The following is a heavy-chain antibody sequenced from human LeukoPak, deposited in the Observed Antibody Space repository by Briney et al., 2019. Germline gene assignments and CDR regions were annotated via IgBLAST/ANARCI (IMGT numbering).Heavy chain of an antibody. CDR3: ARDPYYYDSSGYYV. V-gene: IGHV3-53*04. CDR2: IYSGGST. Sequence: PGGSLRLSCAASGFTVSSNYMSWVRQAPGKGLEWVSVIYSGGSTYYADSVKGRFTISRHNSKNTLYLQMNSLRAEDTAVYYCARDPYYYDSSGYYVWGQGTLVTVSS. D-gene: IGHD3-22*01. CDR1: GFTVSSNY. J-gene: IGHJ4*02.